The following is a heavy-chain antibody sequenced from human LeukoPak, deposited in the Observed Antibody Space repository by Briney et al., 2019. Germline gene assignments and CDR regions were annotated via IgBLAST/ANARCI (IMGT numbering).Heavy chain of an antibody. CDR3: ASGSRSGHFNDY. V-gene: IGHV4-34*01. Sequence: PSETLSLTCAVYGGSFSGYYWSWIRQPPGRGLEWIGEINHSGSTNYNPSLKSRVTISVDTSKNQFSLKLSSVTAADTAVYYCASGSRSGHFNDYWGQGTLVTVSS. CDR1: GGSFSGYY. J-gene: IGHJ4*02. CDR2: INHSGST. D-gene: IGHD3-10*01.